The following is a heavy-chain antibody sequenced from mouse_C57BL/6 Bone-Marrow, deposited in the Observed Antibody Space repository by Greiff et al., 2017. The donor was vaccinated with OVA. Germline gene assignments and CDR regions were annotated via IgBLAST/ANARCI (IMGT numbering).Heavy chain of an antibody. CDR1: GYTFTGYW. J-gene: IGHJ4*01. CDR3: ARSGDYDYDGGYAMDY. D-gene: IGHD2-4*01. Sequence: QVQLQQSGAELMKPGASVKLSCKATGYTFTGYWIEWVKQRPGHGLEWIGEILPGSGSTNYNEKFKGKATFTADTSSNTAYMQLSSLTTEDSAIYYCARSGDYDYDGGYAMDYWGQGTSVTVSS. CDR2: ILPGSGST. V-gene: IGHV1-9*01.